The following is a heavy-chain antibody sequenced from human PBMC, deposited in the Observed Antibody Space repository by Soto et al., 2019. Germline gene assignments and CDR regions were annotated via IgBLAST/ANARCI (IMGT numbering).Heavy chain of an antibody. V-gene: IGHV3-74*01. CDR2: INTDGRTT. D-gene: IGHD2-2*01. J-gene: IGHJ6*04. Sequence: VQLVESGGGLVQPGGSLRLSCAASGFTFSGYWMHWVRQAPGKGLVWVSRINTDGRTTSYADSVKGRFTISRDNGKNTLYLQMSSRGAEDTAVYDCARVGRVVPVGSFRGDFYYYYNMDVWGKGTAVTVSS. CDR3: ARVGRVVPVGSFRGDFYYYYNMDV. CDR1: GFTFSGYW.